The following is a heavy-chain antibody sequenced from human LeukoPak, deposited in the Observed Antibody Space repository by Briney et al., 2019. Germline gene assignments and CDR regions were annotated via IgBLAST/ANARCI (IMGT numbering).Heavy chain of an antibody. D-gene: IGHD2-2*01. Sequence: GGYLRLSCAATGFTFSNYYMSWIRQAPGKGLEWVSYISSSSSYTNYADSVKGRFTISRDNAKNSLYLQMNSLRAEDTAVYYCARAGYCSSTSCYTFYGMDVWRKGTTVTVSS. J-gene: IGHJ6*04. V-gene: IGHV3-11*06. CDR3: ARAGYCSSTSCYTFYGMDV. CDR1: GFTFSNYY. CDR2: ISSSSSYT.